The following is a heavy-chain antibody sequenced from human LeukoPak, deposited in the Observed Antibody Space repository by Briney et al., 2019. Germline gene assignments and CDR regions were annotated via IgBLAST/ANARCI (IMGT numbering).Heavy chain of an antibody. CDR3: ARPLRVTMIRGAAFRASSDFDP. Sequence: ASVKVSCKASGYTFTNYYMHWVRQAPGEGLEWMGIINPTGGSTSYAQKFQGRVTMTRDTSTSTVYMELSSLRSDDTAVYYCARPLRVTMIRGAAFRASSDFDPWGQGTLVTVSS. CDR2: INPTGGST. CDR1: GYTFTNYY. J-gene: IGHJ5*02. D-gene: IGHD3-10*01. V-gene: IGHV1-46*01.